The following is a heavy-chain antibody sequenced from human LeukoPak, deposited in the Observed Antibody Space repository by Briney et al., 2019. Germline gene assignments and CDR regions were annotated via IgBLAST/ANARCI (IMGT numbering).Heavy chain of an antibody. Sequence: PSETLSLTCTVSGCSISSYYWSWIRQPPGKGLEWMGHIYGSGSTKYNPSLKSRVTISVDTSKNQSSLNVRSVTAADTAVYYCANSRGGGTYPYWGQGTLVTVSS. J-gene: IGHJ4*02. CDR3: ANSRGGGTYPY. CDR1: GCSISSYY. D-gene: IGHD1-26*01. V-gene: IGHV4-59*01. CDR2: IYGSGST.